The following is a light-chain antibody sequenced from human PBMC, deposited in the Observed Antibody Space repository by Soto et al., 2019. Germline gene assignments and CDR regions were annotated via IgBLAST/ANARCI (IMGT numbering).Light chain of an antibody. V-gene: IGKV1-9*01. CDR1: QGIISY. CDR2: AAS. CDR3: QQSNSYPIT. Sequence: IQLTQSPSSLSASLGDRVTIACRASQGIISYLVWYQQKPGKAPKLLIYAASTLQSGVPSRFSGSGSGTEFTLTISSLQPEDFATYYCQQSNSYPITFGQGTRLEIK. J-gene: IGKJ5*01.